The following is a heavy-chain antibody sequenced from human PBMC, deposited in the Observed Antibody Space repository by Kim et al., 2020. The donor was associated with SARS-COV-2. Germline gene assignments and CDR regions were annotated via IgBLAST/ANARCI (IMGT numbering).Heavy chain of an antibody. D-gene: IGHD4-17*01. J-gene: IGHJ5*02. CDR3: ARGSTTPLNWFDP. V-gene: IGHV4-59*09. Sequence: PPRKSRRTISVETSKNQLSLKLGSLTAADTAVYYCARGSTTPLNWFDPWGQGTLVTVSS.